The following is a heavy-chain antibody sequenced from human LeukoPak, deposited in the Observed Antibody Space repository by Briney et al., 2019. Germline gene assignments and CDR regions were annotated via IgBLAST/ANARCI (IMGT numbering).Heavy chain of an antibody. CDR3: AKGRGVSPYYYDSSGPFDY. J-gene: IGHJ4*02. CDR1: GFTFNSYA. D-gene: IGHD3-22*01. CDR2: FSGSGDNT. V-gene: IGHV3-23*01. Sequence: PGGSLRLSCAASGFTFNSYAMSWVRQAPRKGLEWVSGFSGSGDNTYYAEYVKGRFTISRDNSKNTLYLQMNSLRAEDTAVYYCAKGRGVSPYYYDSSGPFDYWGQGTLVTVSS.